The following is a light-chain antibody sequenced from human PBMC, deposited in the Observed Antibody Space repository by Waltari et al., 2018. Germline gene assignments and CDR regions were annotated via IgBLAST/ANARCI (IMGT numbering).Light chain of an antibody. Sequence: DIVMTQTPLSLPITPGEPASISCRSSQSLLHSNGNTYLHWYLQKPGQSPQLLSYRGSNRASGVPDRFSGSGSGTDFTLKISKVEAEDVWVYYCVQAIAFPFTFGPGTKLDIK. CDR1: QSLLHSNGNTY. CDR3: VQAIAFPFT. CDR2: RGS. J-gene: IGKJ3*01. V-gene: IGKV2-40*01.